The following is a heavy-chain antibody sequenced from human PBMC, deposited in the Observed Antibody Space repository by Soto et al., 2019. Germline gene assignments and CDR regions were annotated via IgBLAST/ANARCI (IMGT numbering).Heavy chain of an antibody. CDR1: GFTFSEYY. CDR2: SKNKVSGYAT. V-gene: IGHV3-72*01. J-gene: IGHJ4*02. Sequence: EVQLVESGGGLVQPGGSLRLSCAASGFTFSEYYMDWVRQAPGMGLEWVGRSKNKVSGYATEYAASVKGRFTISRDDSKISLYLQMNSLNSGDTAVYYCARAIIFGGVMEYWGQGTLVTVSS. CDR3: ARAIIFGGVMEY. D-gene: IGHD3-16*01.